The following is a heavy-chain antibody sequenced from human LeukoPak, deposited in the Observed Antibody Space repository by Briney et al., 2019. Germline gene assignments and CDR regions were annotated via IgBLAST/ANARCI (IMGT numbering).Heavy chain of an antibody. CDR1: GGSISSYY. V-gene: IGHV4-59*01. Sequence: SETLSLTCTVSGGSISSYYWSWIRQPPGKGLEWIGYIYYSGSTNYNPSLKSRVTISVDTSKNQFSLKLSSVTAADTAVYYCARAHRSAKMLDPWGQGTLVTVSS. D-gene: IGHD3-10*01. CDR2: IYYSGST. J-gene: IGHJ5*02. CDR3: ARAHRSAKMLDP.